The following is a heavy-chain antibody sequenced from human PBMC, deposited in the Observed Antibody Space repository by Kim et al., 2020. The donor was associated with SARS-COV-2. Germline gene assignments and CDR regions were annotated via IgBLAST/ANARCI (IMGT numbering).Heavy chain of an antibody. Sequence: GGSLRLSCAASGFTFSSYSMNWVRQAPGKGLEWVSSISSSSSYIYYADSVKGRFTISRDNAKNSLYLQMNSLRAEDTAVYYCARVVVVAAQPYYYYYYGMDVWGQGTTVTVSS. D-gene: IGHD2-15*01. CDR3: ARVVVVAAQPYYYYYYGMDV. J-gene: IGHJ6*02. CDR2: ISSSSSYI. V-gene: IGHV3-21*01. CDR1: GFTFSSYS.